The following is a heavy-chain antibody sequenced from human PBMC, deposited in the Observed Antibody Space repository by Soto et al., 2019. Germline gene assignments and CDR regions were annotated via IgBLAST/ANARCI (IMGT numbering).Heavy chain of an antibody. CDR1: GGTFSSYT. D-gene: IGHD6-13*01. Sequence: SVKGACKASGGTFSSYTISWVRKDPGQGLEWMGRIIPILGVANYAQKFQGRVTITADKSTSTAYMELSSLRSEDTAVYYCAPGPIAAAGGYWGQGTLVTVSS. CDR2: IIPILGVA. J-gene: IGHJ4*02. CDR3: APGPIAAAGGY. V-gene: IGHV1-69*02.